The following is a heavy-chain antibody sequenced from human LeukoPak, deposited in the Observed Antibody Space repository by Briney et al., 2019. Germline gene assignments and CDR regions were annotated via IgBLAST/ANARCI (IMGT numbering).Heavy chain of an antibody. J-gene: IGHJ3*02. CDR3: ARDHDILTGPLYAFDI. Sequence: ASVKVSCKASGYTFTSYYMHWVRQAPGQGLEWMGIINPSGGSTSYAQKFQGRVTMTRDMSTSTVYMELSSLRSEDTAVYYCARDHDILTGPLYAFDIWGQGTMVTVSS. CDR1: GYTFTSYY. V-gene: IGHV1-46*01. CDR2: INPSGGST. D-gene: IGHD3-9*01.